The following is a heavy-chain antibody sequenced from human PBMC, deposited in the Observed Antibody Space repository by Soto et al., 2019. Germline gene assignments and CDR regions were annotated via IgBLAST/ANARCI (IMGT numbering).Heavy chain of an antibody. D-gene: IGHD6-13*01. CDR2: INPNSGGT. V-gene: IGHV1-2*02. CDR3: ARDGSSWLDY. J-gene: IGHJ4*02. CDR1: GYTFTGYY. Sequence: QVQLVQSGAEVKKPGASVKVSCKASGYTFTGYYMHWVRQAPGQGLEWMGWINPNSGGTNLAQKFQGRVTMTRDTSISTAYMELSSLRSDDTAVYYCARDGSSWLDYWGQGTLVTVSS.